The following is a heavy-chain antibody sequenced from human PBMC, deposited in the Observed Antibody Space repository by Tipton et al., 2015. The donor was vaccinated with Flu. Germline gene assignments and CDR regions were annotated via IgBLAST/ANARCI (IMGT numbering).Heavy chain of an antibody. D-gene: IGHD1-14*01. Sequence: VQLVQSGGGLIRPGGSLRLSCAVSGFTVSTSYMSWVRQPPGKGLEWVSIVYDDGRTYYADSVEGRFAISRDNSKNILYLQMNSLRADDTAVYFCARDEGGTYPDWGQGTLDTVSS. V-gene: IGHV3-53*01. CDR1: GFTVSTSY. CDR2: VYDDGRT. J-gene: IGHJ4*02. CDR3: ARDEGGTYPD.